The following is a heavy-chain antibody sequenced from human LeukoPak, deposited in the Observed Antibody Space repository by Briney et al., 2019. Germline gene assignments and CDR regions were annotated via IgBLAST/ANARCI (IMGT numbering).Heavy chain of an antibody. CDR1: GGSISSGGYY. J-gene: IGHJ4*02. D-gene: IGHD3-22*01. Sequence: SQTLSLTCTVSGGSISSGGYYWSWIRQHPGKGLEWIGYIYYSGSTYYNPSLKSRVTISVDTSKNQFSLKLSSVTAADTAVYYCARDPLGGEYYDSSGPSDYWGQGTLVTVSS. V-gene: IGHV4-31*03. CDR3: ARDPLGGEYYDSSGPSDY. CDR2: IYYSGST.